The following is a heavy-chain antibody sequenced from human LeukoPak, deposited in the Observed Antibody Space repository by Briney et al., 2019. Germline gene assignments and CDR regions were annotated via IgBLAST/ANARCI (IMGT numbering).Heavy chain of an antibody. D-gene: IGHD1-26*01. CDR2: IYTSGST. CDR3: ARGTGGSYNGIDY. CDR1: GGSISSGSYY. V-gene: IGHV4-61*02. Sequence: PSETLSLTCTVSGGSISSGSYYWNWIRQPAGKGPEWIGLIYTSGSTKYNPSLQSRVTISVDTSKNQFSLKLSSVTAADTAVYYCARGTGGSYNGIDYWGQGTLVTVSS. J-gene: IGHJ4*02.